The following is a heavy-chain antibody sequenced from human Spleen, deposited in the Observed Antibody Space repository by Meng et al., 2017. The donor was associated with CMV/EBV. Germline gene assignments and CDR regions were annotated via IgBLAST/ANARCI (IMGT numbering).Heavy chain of an antibody. D-gene: IGHD4-11*01. V-gene: IGHV1-69*05. CDR3: AIVFNYIGFGGRQFDY. CDR2: IIPMFGTT. J-gene: IGHJ4*02. CDR1: GGTFSKYA. Sequence: SGGTFSKYAISWVRQAPGQGLELMGEIIPMFGTTNFAQKFQGRVTITTDEPTNTAYMELSSLRSEDTAVYYCAIVFNYIGFGGRQFDYWGQGTLVTVSS.